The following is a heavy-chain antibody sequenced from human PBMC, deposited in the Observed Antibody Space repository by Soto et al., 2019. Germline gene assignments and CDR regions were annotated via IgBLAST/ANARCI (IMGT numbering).Heavy chain of an antibody. CDR3: AKDQVAVAGSTFDY. CDR2: ISGSGGAT. CDR1: GFTFSSYA. J-gene: IGHJ4*01. Sequence: EVQLLEPGGGLVQPGGSLRLSCAASGFTFSSYAISWVRQAPGKGLEWVSAISGSGGATYYADSVKGRFTISRDNSKKTVYLQMNSLRGEDTAVYFCAKDQVAVAGSTFDYWGHGTRVTVSS. V-gene: IGHV3-23*01. D-gene: IGHD6-19*01.